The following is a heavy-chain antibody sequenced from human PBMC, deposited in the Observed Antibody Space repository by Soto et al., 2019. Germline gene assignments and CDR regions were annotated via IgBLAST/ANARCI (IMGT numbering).Heavy chain of an antibody. CDR1: GGSISNVNYC. D-gene: IGHD7-27*01. CDR2: IYNGGST. J-gene: IGHJ4*02. Sequence: QVQLQESGPGLVKPSETLSLTCTVSGGSISNVNYCCSWIRQSPDKGLEWIGPIYNGGSTYNKPSIKSRVTISVDTAKNQFSPKLSSVSAADTAVSYCARGPSGDKVDYWGQGTRVTVSS. CDR3: ARGPSGDKVDY. V-gene: IGHV4-30-4*01.